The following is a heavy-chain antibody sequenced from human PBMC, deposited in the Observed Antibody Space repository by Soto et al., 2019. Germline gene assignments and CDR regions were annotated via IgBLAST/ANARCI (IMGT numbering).Heavy chain of an antibody. Sequence: GGSLRLSCAASGFTFSNAWMSWVRQAPGKGLEWVGRIKSKTDGGTTDYAAPVKGRFTISRDDSKNTLYLQMNSLKTEDTAVYYCTTDRKGHRYYYYYMDVWGKGTTVTVSS. CDR3: TTDRKGHRYYYYYMDV. V-gene: IGHV3-15*01. J-gene: IGHJ6*03. CDR1: GFTFSNAW. CDR2: IKSKTDGGTT.